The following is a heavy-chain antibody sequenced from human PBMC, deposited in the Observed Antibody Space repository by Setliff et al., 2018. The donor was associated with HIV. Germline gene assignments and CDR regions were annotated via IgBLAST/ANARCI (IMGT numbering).Heavy chain of an antibody. CDR2: IYYSGNT. CDR1: GGSISSYY. Sequence: PSETLSLTCTVSGGSISSYYWSWIRQPPGKGLEWIGDIYYSGNTNYNPSLKSRVTISADTSKNQFSLKLSSVTAADTAVYYCARDRYSGSSTDYWGQGTLVTVSS. CDR3: ARDRYSGSSTDY. D-gene: IGHD1-26*01. V-gene: IGHV4-59*12. J-gene: IGHJ4*02.